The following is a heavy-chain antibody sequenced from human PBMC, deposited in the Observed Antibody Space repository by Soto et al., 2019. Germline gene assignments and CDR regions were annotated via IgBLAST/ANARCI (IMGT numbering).Heavy chain of an antibody. D-gene: IGHD3-10*01. CDR3: ARVRKVTMVRGVIILDAFDI. CDR2: TRNKANSYTT. CDR1: GFTFSNHY. J-gene: IGHJ3*02. V-gene: IGHV3-72*01. Sequence: GGSMRLACAASGFTFSNHYMDWVRQAQGKGLEWVGRTRNKANSYTTEYAASVKGRFTISRDDSKNSLYLQMNSLKTEDTAVYYCARVRKVTMVRGVIILDAFDIWGQGTMVTVSS.